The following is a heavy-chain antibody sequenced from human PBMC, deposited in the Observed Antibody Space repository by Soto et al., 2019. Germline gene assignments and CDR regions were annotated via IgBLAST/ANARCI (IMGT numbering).Heavy chain of an antibody. CDR3: ARGGYYDSSGSRNYHYYGMNV. CDR1: GYTFSSYG. Sequence: QVQLVQSGGEVKKPGASVKVSCKASGYTFSSYGINWVRQAPGQGLEWLGWISPYDGNTKYAQILQGRVSMTTDTSTKTAYMERRSLRSDDTAVYYCARGGYYDSSGSRNYHYYGMNVWGQGTTVTVSS. CDR2: ISPYDGNT. V-gene: IGHV1-18*01. J-gene: IGHJ6*02. D-gene: IGHD3-22*01.